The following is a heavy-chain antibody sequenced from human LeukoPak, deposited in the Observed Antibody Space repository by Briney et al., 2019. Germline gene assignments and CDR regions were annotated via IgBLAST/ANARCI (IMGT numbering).Heavy chain of an antibody. CDR2: INHSGST. V-gene: IGHV4-34*01. Sequence: PSETLSLTCAVYGGSFSGYYWSWIRQPPGKGLEWIGEINHSGSTNYNPSLKSRVTISVDTSKNQFSLKLSSVTAADTAVYYCARSFKSYYYGSGSYPLDYWGQGTLVTVSS. D-gene: IGHD3-10*01. CDR1: GGSFSGYY. CDR3: ARSFKSYYYGSGSYPLDY. J-gene: IGHJ4*02.